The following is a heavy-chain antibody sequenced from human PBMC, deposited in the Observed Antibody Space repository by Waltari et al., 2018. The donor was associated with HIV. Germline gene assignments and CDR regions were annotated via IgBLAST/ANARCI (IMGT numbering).Heavy chain of an antibody. J-gene: IGHJ4*02. CDR2: NNPSGGST. Sequence: QVQLVQSGAEVKKPGASVKVSCKASGYTFTSYYMHWVRQAPGQGLEWMGINNPSGGSTSYAQKFHGRVNMTRDTSTSTGYMELSSLRSEDTAVYYCARDRNIRRIIAVAGYWGQGTLVTVSS. CDR1: GYTFTSYY. D-gene: IGHD6-19*01. CDR3: ARDRNIRRIIAVAGY. V-gene: IGHV1-46*01.